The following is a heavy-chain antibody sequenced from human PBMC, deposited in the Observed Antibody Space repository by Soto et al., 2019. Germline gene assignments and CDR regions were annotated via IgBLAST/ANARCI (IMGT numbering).Heavy chain of an antibody. J-gene: IGHJ4*02. V-gene: IGHV4-30-4*01. D-gene: IGHD3-16*02. CDR3: ARDNQHDYVWGSYRYRYFDY. CDR2: IYYSGST. CDR1: GGSISSGDYY. Sequence: SETLSLTCTVSGGSISSGDYYWSWIRQPPGKGLEWIGYIYYSGSTYYNPSLKSRVTISVDTSKNQFSLKLSSVTAADTAVYYCARDNQHDYVWGSYRYRYFDYWGQGTLVTVSS.